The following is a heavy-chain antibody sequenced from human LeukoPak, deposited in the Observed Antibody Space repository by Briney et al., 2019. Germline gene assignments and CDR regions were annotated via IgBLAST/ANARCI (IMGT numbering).Heavy chain of an antibody. CDR3: ATKGPYSSGWHFDY. Sequence: GASVKVSCKASGGTFSSYAISWVRQAPGQGLEWMGGIIPIFGTANYAQKFQGRVTITADEYTSTAYMELSSLRSEDTAVYYCATKGPYSSGWHFDYWGQGTLVTVSS. V-gene: IGHV1-69*13. D-gene: IGHD6-19*01. CDR1: GGTFSSYA. J-gene: IGHJ4*02. CDR2: IIPIFGTA.